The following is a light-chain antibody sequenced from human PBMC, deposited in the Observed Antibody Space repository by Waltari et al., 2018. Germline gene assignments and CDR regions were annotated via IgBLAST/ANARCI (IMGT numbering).Light chain of an antibody. CDR1: QSVISS. Sequence: EIVMTQSPATLSVSPGERVTLFCRASQSVISSLAWYQQKPGQAPKVLIYRASTRATGIPARFSGSGSGTEFTLTISSLQSEDFAVYYCQQYIDWPLTFGGGTKVEIK. CDR2: RAS. V-gene: IGKV3-15*01. J-gene: IGKJ4*01. CDR3: QQYIDWPLT.